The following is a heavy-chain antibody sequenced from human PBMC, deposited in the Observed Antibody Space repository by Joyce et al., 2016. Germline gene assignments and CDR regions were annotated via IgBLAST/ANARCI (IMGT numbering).Heavy chain of an antibody. CDR3: ARENDYDYWGGYEAHCFDY. Sequence: QVQLQESGPGLVKPSETLSLSCTVSGVSISSYYWSWTRQPPGKGLEWIGYINHRGRTNYNPSPKCRVTISVDTSKTEFSLKMASVTAADTAVDYCARENDYDYWGGYEAHCFDYWGQRALVTSSS. CDR1: GVSISSYY. V-gene: IGHV4-59*01. J-gene: IGHJ4*02. D-gene: IGHD3-3*01. CDR2: INHRGRT.